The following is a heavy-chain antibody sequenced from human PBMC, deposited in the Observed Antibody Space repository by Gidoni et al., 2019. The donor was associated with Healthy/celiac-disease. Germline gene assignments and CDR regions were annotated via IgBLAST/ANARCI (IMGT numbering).Heavy chain of an antibody. CDR2: IKSKTDGGTT. CDR1: GFTFSNAW. Sequence: SGFTFSNAWMSWVRQAPGKGLEWVGRIKSKTDGGTTDYAAPVKGRFTISRDDSKNTLYLQMNSLKTEDTAVYYCTTRFRDGYNSNWFDPWGQGTLVTVSS. J-gene: IGHJ5*02. CDR3: TTRFRDGYNSNWFDP. V-gene: IGHV3-15*01. D-gene: IGHD5-12*01.